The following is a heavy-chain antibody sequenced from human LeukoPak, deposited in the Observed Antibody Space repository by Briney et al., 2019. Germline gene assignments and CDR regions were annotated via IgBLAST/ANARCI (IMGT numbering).Heavy chain of an antibody. CDR1: GFTFSSYG. Sequence: GGSLRLSCAASGFTFSSYGMSWVRQAPGKGLELVSAIETGGASTYYADSVKGRFSISRDNSKNTLYLQMNSLRAEDTAVYYCAKAMYSYDSSGSDYWGQGTLVTVSS. V-gene: IGHV3-23*05. J-gene: IGHJ4*02. D-gene: IGHD3-22*01. CDR3: AKAMYSYDSSGSDY. CDR2: IETGGAST.